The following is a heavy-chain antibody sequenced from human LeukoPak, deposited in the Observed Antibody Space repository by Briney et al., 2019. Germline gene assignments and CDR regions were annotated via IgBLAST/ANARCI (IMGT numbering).Heavy chain of an antibody. Sequence: GGSLRLSCAASGFTFSSYAMSWVRQAPGKGLEWVSAISGSGGSTCYADSVKGRFTISRDNSKNTLYLQMNSLRAEDTAVYYCAKDHGYSYGYYYYYGMDVWGQGTTVTVSS. CDR2: ISGSGGST. D-gene: IGHD5-18*01. CDR1: GFTFSSYA. V-gene: IGHV3-23*01. CDR3: AKDHGYSYGYYYYYGMDV. J-gene: IGHJ6*02.